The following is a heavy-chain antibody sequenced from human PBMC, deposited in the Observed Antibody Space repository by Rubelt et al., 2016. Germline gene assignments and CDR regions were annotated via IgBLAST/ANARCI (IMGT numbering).Heavy chain of an antibody. CDR1: GDSISSSSYY. V-gene: IGHV4-39*07. CDR3: ARVNIVVVPSANFDY. J-gene: IGHJ4*02. CDR2: IYYSGIT. Sequence: QLQLQESGPGLVKPSETLSLTCTVSGDSISSSSYYWGWIRQPPGKGLEWIGSIYYSGITYYNPSLKSRVTISVDTSKNQFSLKLSSVTAADTAVYYCARVNIVVVPSANFDYWGQGTLVTVSS. D-gene: IGHD2-2*01.